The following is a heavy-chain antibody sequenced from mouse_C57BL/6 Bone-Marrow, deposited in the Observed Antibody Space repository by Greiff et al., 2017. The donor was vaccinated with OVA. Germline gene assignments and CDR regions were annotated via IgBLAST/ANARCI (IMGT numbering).Heavy chain of an antibody. CDR3: ANHLLHFDY. J-gene: IGHJ2*01. D-gene: IGHD2-1*01. V-gene: IGHV1-81*01. CDR2: IYPPRGNT. CDR1: GYTFTSYG. Sequence: QVQLQQSGAELARPGASVKLSCKASGYTFTSYGISWVKQRTGQGLEWIGEIYPPRGNTYSNEKFKGKATLTADKSSSTAYMELRSLTSEDSAVYFCANHLLHFDYWGQGTTLTVSS.